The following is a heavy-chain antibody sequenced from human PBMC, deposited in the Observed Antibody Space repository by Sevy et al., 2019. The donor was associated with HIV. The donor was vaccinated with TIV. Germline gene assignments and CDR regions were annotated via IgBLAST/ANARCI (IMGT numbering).Heavy chain of an antibody. CDR3: ARDIVIRGNYPGGYYYYGMDV. D-gene: IGHD1-7*01. CDR2: IYYSGST. J-gene: IGHJ6*02. Sequence: SETLSLTCTVSGGSVSSGSYYWSWIRQPPGKGLEWIGYIYYSGSTNYNPSLKSLVTISVDTSKNQFSLKLSSVTAADTAVYYGARDIVIRGNYPGGYYYYGMDVWGQGTTVTVSS. V-gene: IGHV4-61*01. CDR1: GGSVSSGSYY.